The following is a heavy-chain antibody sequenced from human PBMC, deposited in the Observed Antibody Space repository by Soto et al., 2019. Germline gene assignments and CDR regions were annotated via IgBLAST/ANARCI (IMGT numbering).Heavy chain of an antibody. CDR2: IYQSGST. D-gene: IGHD2-2*01. CDR1: SGSISSSNW. Sequence: PSATLSLTCAVSSGSISSSNWWSWVRQPPGKGLKWIGEIYQSGSTNYNPSLKSRITISVDKSKNQFSLKLSSVTAADTAVYYCARVPHPLIYCSSTSCQTYYYYYYMDVWGKGTTVTVSS. V-gene: IGHV4-4*02. J-gene: IGHJ6*03. CDR3: ARVPHPLIYCSSTSCQTYYYYYYMDV.